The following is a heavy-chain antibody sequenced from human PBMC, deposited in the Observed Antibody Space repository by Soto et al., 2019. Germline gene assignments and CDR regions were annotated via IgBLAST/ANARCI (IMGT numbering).Heavy chain of an antibody. Sequence: TLSLTCTVSGGSISSGDYYWSWIRQPPGKGLEWIGYIYYSGSTYYNPSLKSRVTISVDTSKNQFSLKLSSVTAADTAVYYCARVVGGPVYFDWLPKYYFDYWGQGTLVTVSS. CDR3: ARVVGGPVYFDWLPKYYFDY. V-gene: IGHV4-30-4*01. CDR2: IYYSGST. CDR1: GGSISSGDYY. D-gene: IGHD3-9*01. J-gene: IGHJ4*02.